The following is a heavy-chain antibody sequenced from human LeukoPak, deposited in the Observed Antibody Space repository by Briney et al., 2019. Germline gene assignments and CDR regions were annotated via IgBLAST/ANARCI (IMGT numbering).Heavy chain of an antibody. V-gene: IGHV5-51*01. CDR1: GYNFKRYS. CDR3: ARYFDRSYPKGWFDT. J-gene: IGHJ5*02. D-gene: IGHD3-9*01. CDR2: IYPDNSET. Sequence: GEPLNISCQGPGYNFKRYSIAGARQMSGKGLELIGVIYPDNSETKYSPSFQGQVTISADRSINTIYLQWSSLQASDTAMYYCARYFDRSYPKGWFDTWGQGALVSVSS.